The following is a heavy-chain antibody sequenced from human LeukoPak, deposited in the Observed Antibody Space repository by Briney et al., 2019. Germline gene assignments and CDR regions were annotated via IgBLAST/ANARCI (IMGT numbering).Heavy chain of an antibody. D-gene: IGHD3-10*01. CDR1: GFTVSSNY. Sequence: GGSLRLSCAASGFTVSSNYMSWVRQAPGKGLEWVSVIYSGGSTYYADSVKGRFTISRDNSKNTLYLQMNSLRAEDTAVYYCARGRIWFGELLSRVYFDYWGQGTLVTVSS. V-gene: IGHV3-66*01. CDR3: ARGRIWFGELLSRVYFDY. J-gene: IGHJ4*02. CDR2: IYSGGST.